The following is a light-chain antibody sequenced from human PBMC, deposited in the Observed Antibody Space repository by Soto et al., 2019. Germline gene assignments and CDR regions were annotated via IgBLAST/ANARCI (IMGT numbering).Light chain of an antibody. CDR2: GGS. J-gene: IGKJ1*01. V-gene: IGKV3-20*01. CDR1: QTVSNNY. Sequence: EIVLTQSPGTLSLSPGERATLSCRASQTVSNNYLAWYQQKPGQAPRLLIYGGSSRATGIPVRFSGSGSETDFTLTISSLQPDDFATYYCQQYNSYRTFGQGTKVDI. CDR3: QQYNSYRT.